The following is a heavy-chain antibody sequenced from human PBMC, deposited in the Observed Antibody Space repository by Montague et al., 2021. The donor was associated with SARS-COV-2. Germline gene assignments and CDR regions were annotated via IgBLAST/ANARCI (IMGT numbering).Heavy chain of an antibody. D-gene: IGHD3-3*01. V-gene: IGHV3-23*01. CDR2: GST. Sequence: GSTYYADSVKGRFTISRDNSKNTLYLQMNSLRAEDTAVYYCAKDRYYDVWSVYYFNYWGQGTLGTVDS. CDR3: AKDRYYDVWSVYYFNY. J-gene: IGHJ4*02.